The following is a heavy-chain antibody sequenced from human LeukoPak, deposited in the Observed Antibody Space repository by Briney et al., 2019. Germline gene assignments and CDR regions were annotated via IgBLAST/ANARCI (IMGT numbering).Heavy chain of an antibody. CDR1: GSSISSYY. CDR3: ARERRRSANYDSSGFDY. D-gene: IGHD3-22*01. V-gene: IGHV4-59*01. Sequence: PSETLSLTCAVSGSSISSYYWSWIRQPPGKGLEWIGYIYYSGSTNYNPSLKSRVTISVDTSKNQFSLKLSSVTAADTAVYYCARERRRSANYDSSGFDYWGQGTLVTVSS. J-gene: IGHJ4*02. CDR2: IYYSGST.